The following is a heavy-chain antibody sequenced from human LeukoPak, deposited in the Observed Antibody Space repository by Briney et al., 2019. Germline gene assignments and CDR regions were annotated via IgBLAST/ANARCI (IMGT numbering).Heavy chain of an antibody. CDR1: GFTFDDYG. J-gene: IGHJ4*02. CDR2: INWNGGRT. Sequence: GGSLRLSCVASGFTFDDYGMSWVRQAPGKGLEWVSGINWNGGRTGYADSAKGRFTISRDNAKNSLYLQMNSLRAEDTALYYCARGGGSYYTVDYWGQGTLVTVSS. D-gene: IGHD1-26*01. V-gene: IGHV3-20*04. CDR3: ARGGGSYYTVDY.